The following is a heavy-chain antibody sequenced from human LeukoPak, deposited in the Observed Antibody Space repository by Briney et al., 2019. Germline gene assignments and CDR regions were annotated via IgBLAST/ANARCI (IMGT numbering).Heavy chain of an antibody. D-gene: IGHD1-7*01. V-gene: IGHV3-15*01. J-gene: IGHJ4*02. Sequence: PGGSLRLSCAAPGFTFTNAWMSWVRQAPGKGLEWVGRIKSKTDGGTTDYAAPVKGRFTISRDESKTTLYLQMNSLKTEDTAVYYCTTDPGWNYDRDFDYWGQGTLVTVSS. CDR3: TTDPGWNYDRDFDY. CDR1: GFTFTNAW. CDR2: IKSKTDGGTT.